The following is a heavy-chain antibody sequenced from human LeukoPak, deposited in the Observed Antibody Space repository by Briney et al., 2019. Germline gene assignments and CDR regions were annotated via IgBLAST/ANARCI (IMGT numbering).Heavy chain of an antibody. D-gene: IGHD3-22*01. CDR2: ISSSSDNT. J-gene: IGHJ4*02. V-gene: IGHV3-11*05. Sequence: GGSLRLSCAASGFTFSDYYMSWIRQAPGKGLEWVSFISSSSDNTKYADSVKGRFTISRDNAKNLLYLQMNSLRAEDTAVYYCAKGDYYDLDYWGQGTLVTVSS. CDR1: GFTFSDYY. CDR3: AKGDYYDLDY.